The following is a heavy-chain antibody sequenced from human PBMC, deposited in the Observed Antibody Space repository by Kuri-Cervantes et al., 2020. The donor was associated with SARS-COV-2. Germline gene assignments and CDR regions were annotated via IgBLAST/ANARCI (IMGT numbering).Heavy chain of an antibody. V-gene: IGHV1-46*03. Sequence: ASVKVSCKASGYTFTSYYVHWVRQAPGQGLEWMGIINPSGGSTSYAQKFQGRVTMTRDTSTSTVYMELSSLRSEDTAVYYCARGVGTWIQLRTLDYYYYMDVWGKGTTVTVSS. CDR1: GYTFTSYY. D-gene: IGHD5-18*01. J-gene: IGHJ6*03. CDR3: ARGVGTWIQLRTLDYYYYMDV. CDR2: INPSGGST.